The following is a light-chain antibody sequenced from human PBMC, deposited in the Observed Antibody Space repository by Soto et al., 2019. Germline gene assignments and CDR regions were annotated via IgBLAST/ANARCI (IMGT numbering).Light chain of an antibody. CDR3: TSWTTSTTMI. CDR1: SSDIGAYNC. J-gene: IGLJ2*01. V-gene: IGLV2-14*03. Sequence: QSVLTQPASVSGSPGQSITISCTGTSSDIGAYNCVSWYQQHPGKAPKLMIYDVNIRPSGVSNRFSGSKSGNTASLTISGLQAEDEADYYCTSWTTSTTMIFGGGTKVTVL. CDR2: DVN.